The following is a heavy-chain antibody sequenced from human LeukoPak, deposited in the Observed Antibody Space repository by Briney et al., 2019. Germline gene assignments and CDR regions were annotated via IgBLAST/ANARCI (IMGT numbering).Heavy chain of an antibody. D-gene: IGHD4-11*01. CDR3: AREDYSDYYMDV. Sequence: PGGSLRLSCAAYGFTLSSYWMHWVRQAPGKGLVWVSRINSDGSSTTYADSVKGRITISGDNAKNTLYLQMNSLRAEDTAVYYCAREDYSDYYMDVWGKGTTVTVSS. V-gene: IGHV3-74*01. CDR2: INSDGSST. CDR1: GFTLSSYW. J-gene: IGHJ6*03.